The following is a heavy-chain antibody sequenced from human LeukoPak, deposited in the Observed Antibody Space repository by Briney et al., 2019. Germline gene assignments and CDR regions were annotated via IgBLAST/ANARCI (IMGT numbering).Heavy chain of an antibody. V-gene: IGHV3-66*01. J-gene: IGHJ4*02. Sequence: GGSLRLSCAASGFTVSSNYMSWVRQAPGKGLECVSVIYGNGNTYYADSVKGRFTMSRDNSKNTLYLQMNSLRAEDAAVYYCARVGGSLADFWGQGTLVTVSS. CDR1: GFTVSSNY. D-gene: IGHD3-3*01. CDR3: ARVGGSLADF. CDR2: IYGNGNT.